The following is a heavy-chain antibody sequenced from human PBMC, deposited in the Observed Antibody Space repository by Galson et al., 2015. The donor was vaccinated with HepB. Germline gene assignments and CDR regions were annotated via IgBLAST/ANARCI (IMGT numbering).Heavy chain of an antibody. CDR3: TRVIGPKWELLEVGEGDY. CDR2: IRSKAYGGTT. D-gene: IGHD1-26*01. J-gene: IGHJ4*02. V-gene: IGHV3-49*04. Sequence: SLRLSCAASGFTFGDYAMSWVRQAPGKGLEWVGFIRSKAYGGTTEYAASVKGRFTISRDDSKSIAYLQMNSLKTEDTAVYYCTRVIGPKWELLEVGEGDYWGQGTLVAVSS. CDR1: GFTFGDYA.